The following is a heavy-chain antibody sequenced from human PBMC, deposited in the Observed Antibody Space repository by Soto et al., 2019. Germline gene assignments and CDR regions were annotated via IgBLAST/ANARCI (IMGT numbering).Heavy chain of an antibody. J-gene: IGHJ5*02. V-gene: IGHV1-69*01. CDR2: IIPMYGPA. Sequence: QVPLVQSGTEVRKPGSSVKVSCKASGVTFSSYAINWVRQAPGQGLEWMGGIIPMYGPAKYAQRFQGRVTITADESTSTVYMELSILTSQDTAVYYCARVTSMVRGVIDNWFDPWGHGTLVTVSS. D-gene: IGHD3-10*01. CDR1: GVTFSSYA. CDR3: ARVTSMVRGVIDNWFDP.